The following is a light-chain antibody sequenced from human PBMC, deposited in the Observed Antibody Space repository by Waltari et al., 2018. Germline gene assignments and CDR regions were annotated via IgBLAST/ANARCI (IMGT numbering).Light chain of an antibody. CDR1: SSDVGGYNY. CDR2: EVS. CDR3: SSYTSSSTRV. J-gene: IGLJ2*01. V-gene: IGLV2-14*01. Sequence: QSALPQPASVSGSPGQSITISCTGSSSDVGGYNYVTWYHHHPGKAPKLMIYEVSTRPSGLTNRSPGSKSGNTASLTISGLQAEDEADYYCSSYTSSSTRVVGGGTKLTVL.